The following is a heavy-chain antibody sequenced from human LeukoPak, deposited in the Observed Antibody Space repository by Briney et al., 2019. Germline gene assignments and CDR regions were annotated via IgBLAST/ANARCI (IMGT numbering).Heavy chain of an antibody. CDR3: ARVPGITIFGVVIRDYYYGMDV. CDR1: GFTFSSYW. Sequence: GGSLRLSCAASGFTFSSYWMHWVRQAPGKGLVWVSRINSDGSSTSYADSVKGRFTISRDNAKNTLYLQMNSLRAEDTAVYYCARVPGITIFGVVIRDYYYGMDVWGQGTTVTVSS. V-gene: IGHV3-74*01. J-gene: IGHJ6*02. D-gene: IGHD3-3*01. CDR2: INSDGSST.